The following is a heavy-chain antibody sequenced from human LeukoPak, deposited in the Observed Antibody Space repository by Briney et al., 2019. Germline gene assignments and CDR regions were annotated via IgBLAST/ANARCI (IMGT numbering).Heavy chain of an antibody. J-gene: IGHJ4*02. CDR1: GFTFSSYE. D-gene: IGHD6-13*01. CDR2: ISSSSSTI. Sequence: GGSLRLSCAASGFTFSSYEMNWVRQAPGKGLEWVSYISSSSSTIYYADSVKGRFTISRDNAKNSLYLQMNSLRDEDTAVYYCARDWRPLRWSGVDYWGQGTLVTVSS. CDR3: ARDWRPLRWSGVDY. V-gene: IGHV3-48*02.